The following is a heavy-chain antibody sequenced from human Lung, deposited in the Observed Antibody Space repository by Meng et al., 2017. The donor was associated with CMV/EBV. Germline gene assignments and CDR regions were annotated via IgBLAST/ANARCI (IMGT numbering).Heavy chain of an antibody. J-gene: IGHJ6*02. V-gene: IGHV3-49*04. CDR1: GFTFGDYA. D-gene: IGHD2-2*01. CDR2: IRSKAYGGTT. Sequence: SCTASGFTFGDYAMSWVRQAPGKGLEWVGFIRSKAYGGTTEYAASVKGRFTISRDDSKSIAYLQMNSLKTEDTAVYYCTRKLLSYYYYGMDVWGQGNXVTVSS. CDR3: TRKLLSYYYYGMDV.